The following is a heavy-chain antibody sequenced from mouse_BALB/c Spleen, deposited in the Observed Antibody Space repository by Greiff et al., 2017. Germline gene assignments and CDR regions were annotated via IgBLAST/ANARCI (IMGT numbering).Heavy chain of an antibody. CDR3: ARATMITYYAMDY. CDR2: ISSGGSYT. D-gene: IGHD2-4*01. J-gene: IGHJ4*01. V-gene: IGHV5-6*01. CDR1: GFTFSSYG. Sequence: EVKLVESGGDLVKPGGSLKLSCAASGFTFSSYGMSWVRQTPDKRLEWVATISSGGSYTYYPDSVKGRFTISRDNAKNTLYLQMSSLKSEDTAMYYCARATMITYYAMDYWGQGTSVTVSS.